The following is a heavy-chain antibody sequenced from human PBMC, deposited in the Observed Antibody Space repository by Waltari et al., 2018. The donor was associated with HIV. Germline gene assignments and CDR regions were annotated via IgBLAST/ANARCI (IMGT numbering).Heavy chain of an antibody. Sequence: EVQLLESGGGLVQPGGSLRLSCAASGLPFSSYAMSGVRQAPGKGLGWVSAIRVSGGSTYYADSVKGRFTISRDNSKNTLYLQMNSLRAEDTAVYYCAKGRAAAGTYRVGGESMDVWGQGTTVTVSS. CDR2: IRVSGGST. V-gene: IGHV3-23*01. D-gene: IGHD6-13*01. CDR1: GLPFSSYA. J-gene: IGHJ6*02. CDR3: AKGRAAAGTYRVGGESMDV.